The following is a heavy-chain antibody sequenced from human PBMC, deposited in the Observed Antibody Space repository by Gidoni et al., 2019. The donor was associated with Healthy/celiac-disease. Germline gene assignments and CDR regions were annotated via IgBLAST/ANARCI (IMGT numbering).Heavy chain of an antibody. CDR2: IYYSGST. V-gene: IGHV4-59*08. D-gene: IGHD6-13*01. CDR1: GGSISSYY. Sequence: QVQLQESGPGLVKPSETLSLTCTVSGGSISSYYWSWIRQPPGKGLEWIGYIYYSGSTNYNPSLKSRVTISVDTSKNQFSLKLSSVTAADTAVYYCARQGGIAAAYDAFDIWGQGTMVTVSS. J-gene: IGHJ3*02. CDR3: ARQGGIAAAYDAFDI.